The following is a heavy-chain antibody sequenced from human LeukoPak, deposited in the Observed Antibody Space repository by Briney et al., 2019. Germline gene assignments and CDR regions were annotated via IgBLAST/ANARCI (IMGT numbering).Heavy chain of an antibody. CDR1: GYTFTGYY. Sequence: ASVKVSCKASGYTFTGYYMHWVRQAPGQGLEWMGWINPNSGGTNYAQKFQGRVTMTRDTSISTADMELSRLRSDDPAVHYCARGLEWHDSIAFDIWGQGTMVNVSS. J-gene: IGHJ3*02. D-gene: IGHD3-22*01. V-gene: IGHV1-2*02. CDR3: ARGLEWHDSIAFDI. CDR2: INPNSGGT.